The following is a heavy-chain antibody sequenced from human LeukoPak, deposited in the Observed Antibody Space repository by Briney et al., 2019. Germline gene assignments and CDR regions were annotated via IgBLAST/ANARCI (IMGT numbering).Heavy chain of an antibody. CDR2: INPSGGST. CDR1: GYTFTSYY. Sequence: GASAKVSCKASGYTFTSYYMHWVRQAPGQGLEWMGIINPSGGSTSYAQKFQGRVTMTRDMSTSTVYMELSSLRSEDTAVYHCARAYCSSTSCYRPPDYWGQGTLVTVSS. D-gene: IGHD2-2*01. CDR3: ARAYCSSTSCYRPPDY. J-gene: IGHJ4*02. V-gene: IGHV1-46*01.